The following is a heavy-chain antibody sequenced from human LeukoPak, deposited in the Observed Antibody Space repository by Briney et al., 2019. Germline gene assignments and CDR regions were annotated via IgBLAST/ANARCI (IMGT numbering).Heavy chain of an antibody. CDR3: ASGQVGIAVAEGSYGMDV. Sequence: QSGRSLRLSCAASGFTFSSYAMHWVRQAPGKGLEGVAVISYDGSNKYYADSVKGRFTISRDNSKNTLYLQMNSLRAEDTAVYYCASGQVGIAVAEGSYGMDVWGQGTTVTVSS. V-gene: IGHV3-30-3*01. D-gene: IGHD6-19*01. CDR1: GFTFSSYA. CDR2: ISYDGSNK. J-gene: IGHJ6*02.